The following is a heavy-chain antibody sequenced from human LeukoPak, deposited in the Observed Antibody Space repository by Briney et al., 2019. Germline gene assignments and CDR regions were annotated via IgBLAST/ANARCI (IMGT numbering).Heavy chain of an antibody. Sequence: GSSVKVSCKASGGTFSSYAISWVRQAPGQGLEWMGRIIPILGIANYAQKFQGRVTITADKSTSTAYMELSSLRSEDTAVYYCARDGGYSSSFWAVDYWGQGTLVTVSS. CDR1: GGTFSSYA. CDR3: ARDGGYSSSFWAVDY. J-gene: IGHJ4*02. D-gene: IGHD6-6*01. CDR2: IIPILGIA. V-gene: IGHV1-69*04.